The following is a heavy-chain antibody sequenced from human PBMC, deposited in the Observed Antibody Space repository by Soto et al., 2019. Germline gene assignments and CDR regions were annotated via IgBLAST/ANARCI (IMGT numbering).Heavy chain of an antibody. V-gene: IGHV4-59*05. CDR1: GGSISSYY. Sequence: QVQLQESGPGLVKPSETLSLTCTVYGGSISSYYWSWIRQHAGKGLEWIGRIYYSGSTYYNPSLKSRVTISVDTSKNQFSLKLSSVTAADTAVYYCARHEGIAVAWGYNWFDPWGQGTLVTVSS. CDR3: ARHEGIAVAWGYNWFDP. D-gene: IGHD6-19*01. J-gene: IGHJ5*02. CDR2: IYYSGST.